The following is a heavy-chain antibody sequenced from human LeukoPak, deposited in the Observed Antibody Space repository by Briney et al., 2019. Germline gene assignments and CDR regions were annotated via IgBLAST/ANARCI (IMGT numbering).Heavy chain of an antibody. CDR3: ARRYCTGGSCSFDS. CDR2: INPDSGGT. V-gene: IGHV1-2*02. CDR1: GYTFTDYY. J-gene: IGHJ4*02. D-gene: IGHD2-15*01. Sequence: ASVKVSCKASGYTFTDYYMHWVRQAPGQGLERMGWINPDSGGTNYAQNFQGTVTMTRDTSINTVYMELSGLSSDDTALYFCARRYCTGGSCSFDSWGQGTLVTVSS.